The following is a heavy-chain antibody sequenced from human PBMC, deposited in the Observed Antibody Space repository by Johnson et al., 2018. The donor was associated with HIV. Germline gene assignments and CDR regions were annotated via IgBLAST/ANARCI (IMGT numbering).Heavy chain of an antibody. J-gene: IGHJ3*01. Sequence: VPLVESGGGLVQPGGSLRLSCAASGFTVSSNYMSWVRQAPGKGLEWVSVIYSGGSPGYADSVKGRFTISRDNAKNSLYLQMNSLRAEDTALYYCTRESTPWGADYVGYGLDVWGQGTMVAVSS. CDR2: IYSGGSP. D-gene: IGHD5-18*01. CDR3: TRESTPWGADYVGYGLDV. V-gene: IGHV3-53*01. CDR1: GFTVSSNY.